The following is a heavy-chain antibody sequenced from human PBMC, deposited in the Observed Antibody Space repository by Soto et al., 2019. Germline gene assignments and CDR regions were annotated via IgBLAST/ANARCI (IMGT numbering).Heavy chain of an antibody. CDR3: ARRHGLDIDAFY. CDR1: GASFVGPPYS. D-gene: IGHD3-3*01. Sequence: PSATLSLTCPFSGASFVGPPYSWGGLRQPPRKGLGGIAGFFIGGNPYYNPSLKSRVTKSSDPSKNNLSLKPSPVTAPDTPVYFCARRHGLDIDAFYGGQGIRVTVS. J-gene: IGHJ4*02. CDR2: FFIGGNP. V-gene: IGHV4-39*02.